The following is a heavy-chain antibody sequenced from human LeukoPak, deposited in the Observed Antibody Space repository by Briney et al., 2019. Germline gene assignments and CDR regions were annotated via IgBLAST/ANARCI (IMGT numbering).Heavy chain of an antibody. D-gene: IGHD3-10*01. CDR2: IYYSGST. Sequence: GSLRLSCTASGFTFSDYFMSWIRQPPGKGLEWIGSIYYSGSTYYNPSLKSRVTISVDTSKNQFSLKLSSVTAADTAVYYCARHRYYYGSGSKYGMDVWGQGTTVTVSS. V-gene: IGHV4-39*01. CDR3: ARHRYYYGSGSKYGMDV. CDR1: GFTFSDYF. J-gene: IGHJ6*02.